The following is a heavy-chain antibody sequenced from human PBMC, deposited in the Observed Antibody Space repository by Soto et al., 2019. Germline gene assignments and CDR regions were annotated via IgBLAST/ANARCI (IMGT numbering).Heavy chain of an antibody. V-gene: IGHV3-23*01. J-gene: IGHJ3*02. D-gene: IGHD4-17*01. Sequence: PGGSLRLSCAASGLTFSNFAMPWVRQAPGKGLEWVSSISNTARSTYYADSVRGRFTISRDNSNNILFLQMNSLRADDTALYYCANDHFTGNGVYDALDIRGRGTMVTVSS. CDR2: ISNTARST. CDR3: ANDHFTGNGVYDALDI. CDR1: GLTFSNFA.